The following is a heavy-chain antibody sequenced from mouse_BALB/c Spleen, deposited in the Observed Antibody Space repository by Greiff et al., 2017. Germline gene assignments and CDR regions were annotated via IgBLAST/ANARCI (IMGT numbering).Heavy chain of an antibody. CDR3: AFYYDYDWAMDY. J-gene: IGHJ4*01. CDR1: GFTFSSYA. CDR2: ISSGGSYT. V-gene: IGHV5-9-4*01. Sequence: EVHLVESGGGLVKPGGSLKLSCAASGFTFSSYAMSWVRQSPEKRLEWVAEISSGGSYTYYPDTVTGRFTISRDNAKNTLYLEMSSLRSEDTAMYYCAFYYDYDWAMDYWGQGTSVTVSS. D-gene: IGHD2-4*01.